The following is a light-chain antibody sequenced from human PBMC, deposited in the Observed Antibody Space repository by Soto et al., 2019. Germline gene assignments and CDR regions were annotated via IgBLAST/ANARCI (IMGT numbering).Light chain of an antibody. J-gene: IGKJ5*01. Sequence: EIVLTQSPGTLSVSAGERATLSCMASQSVSSYLAWYQQKPGQAPRLLIYDISNRATGIPARFSGSGSGTDFTLTISSLEPDDFAVYYCQQRNDWQVTFGQGTRLEIK. CDR2: DIS. V-gene: IGKV3-11*01. CDR3: QQRNDWQVT. CDR1: QSVSSY.